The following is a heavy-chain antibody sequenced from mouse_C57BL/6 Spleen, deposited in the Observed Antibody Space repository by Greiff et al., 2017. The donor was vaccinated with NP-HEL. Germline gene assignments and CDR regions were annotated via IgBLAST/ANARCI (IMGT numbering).Heavy chain of an antibody. CDR1: GYTFTSYW. J-gene: IGHJ2*01. Sequence: VQLQQPGAELVKPGASVKLSCKASGYTFTSYWMHWVKQRPGQGLEWIGMIHPNSGSTNYNEKFKSKATLTVDKSSSTAYMQLSSLTSEDSAVYYCASPIYDGYYEYYFDYWGQGTTLTVSS. D-gene: IGHD2-3*01. V-gene: IGHV1-64*01. CDR3: ASPIYDGYYEYYFDY. CDR2: IHPNSGST.